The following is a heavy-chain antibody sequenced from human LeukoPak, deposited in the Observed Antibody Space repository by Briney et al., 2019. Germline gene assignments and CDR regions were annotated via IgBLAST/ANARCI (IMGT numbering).Heavy chain of an antibody. Sequence: SQTLSLTCTVSGGSISSGGYYLSWIRQHPGKGLEWIVYIYYSGSTYYNPSLKSRVTISVDTSKNQFSLKLSSVTAADTAVYYCARETRGALVVPAATPINWFDPWGQGTLVTVSS. CDR2: IYYSGST. CDR1: GGSISSGGYY. D-gene: IGHD2-2*01. J-gene: IGHJ5*02. CDR3: ARETRGALVVPAATPINWFDP. V-gene: IGHV4-31*03.